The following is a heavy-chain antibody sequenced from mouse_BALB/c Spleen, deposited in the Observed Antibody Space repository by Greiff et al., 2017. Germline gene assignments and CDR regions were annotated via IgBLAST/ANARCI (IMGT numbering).Heavy chain of an antibody. CDR1: GFTFSSYG. J-gene: IGHJ2*01. V-gene: IGHV5-6*01. D-gene: IGHD2-12*01. Sequence: EVQLVESGGDLVKPGGSLKLSCAASGFTFSSYGMSWVRQTPDKRLEWVATISSGGSYTYYPDSVKGRFTISRDNAKNTLYLQMSSLKSEDTAMYYCARQWTTRPFDYWGQGTTLTVSS. CDR3: ARQWTTRPFDY. CDR2: ISSGGSYT.